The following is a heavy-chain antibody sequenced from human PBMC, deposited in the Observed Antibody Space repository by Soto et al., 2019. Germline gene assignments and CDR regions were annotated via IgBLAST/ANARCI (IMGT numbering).Heavy chain of an antibody. CDR2: ISGSGGST. D-gene: IGHD3-3*01. V-gene: IGHV3-23*01. Sequence: EVQLLESGGGLVQPGGSLRLSCAASGFTFSSYAMSWVRQAPGKGLEWVLAISGSGGSTYYADSVKGRFTISRDNSKNTLYLQMNSLRAEDTAVYYCAKTLSITIFGVVPGDAFDIWGQGTMVTVSS. CDR3: AKTLSITIFGVVPGDAFDI. J-gene: IGHJ3*02. CDR1: GFTFSSYA.